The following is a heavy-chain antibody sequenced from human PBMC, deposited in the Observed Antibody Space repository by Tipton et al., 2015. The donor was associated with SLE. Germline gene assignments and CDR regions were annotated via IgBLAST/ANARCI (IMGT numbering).Heavy chain of an antibody. D-gene: IGHD3-9*01. CDR1: EDKFRDYI. V-gene: IGHV3-48*03. Sequence: SLRLSCPIPEDKFRDYIVRWVRQAPGKGLEWISYIGSTGTTIYYADSVKDRFTISRDNNKNSMYLQMESLRAEDTAVYYCARGPYYGIWVDFLDYWGQGTLVTVSS. CDR2: IGSTGTTI. CDR3: ARGPYYGIWVDFLDY. J-gene: IGHJ4*02.